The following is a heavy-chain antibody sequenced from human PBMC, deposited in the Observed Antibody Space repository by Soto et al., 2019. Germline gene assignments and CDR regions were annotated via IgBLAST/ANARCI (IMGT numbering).Heavy chain of an antibody. CDR1: GGSISSGGYY. CDR2: IYYSGST. V-gene: IGHV4-31*03. Sequence: PSETLSLTCTVSGGSISSGGYYWSWIRQHPGKGLEWIGYIYYSGSTYYNPSHKSRVTISVDTSKNQFSLKLSSVTAADTAVYYCAREDFYDSGYSYYYYGMDVWGQGTTVTVSS. CDR3: AREDFYDSGYSYYYYGMDV. J-gene: IGHJ6*02. D-gene: IGHD5-12*01.